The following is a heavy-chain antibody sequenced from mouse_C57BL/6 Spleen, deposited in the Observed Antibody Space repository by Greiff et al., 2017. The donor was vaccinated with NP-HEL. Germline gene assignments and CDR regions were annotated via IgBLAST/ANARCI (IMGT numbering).Heavy chain of an antibody. J-gene: IGHJ4*01. CDR1: GFTFSDYG. D-gene: IGHD2-1*01. CDR2: ISSGSSTI. V-gene: IGHV5-17*01. CDR3: ARRYYDYDAMDY. Sequence: EVMLVESGGGLVKPGGSLKLSCAASGFTFSDYGMHWVRQAPEKGLEWVAYISSGSSTIYYADTVKGRFTISRDNAKNTLFLQMTSLRSEDTAMYYCARRYYDYDAMDYWGQGTSVTVSS.